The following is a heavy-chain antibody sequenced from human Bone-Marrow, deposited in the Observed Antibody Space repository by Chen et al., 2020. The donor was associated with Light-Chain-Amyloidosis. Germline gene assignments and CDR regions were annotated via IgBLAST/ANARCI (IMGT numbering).Heavy chain of an antibody. J-gene: IGHJ4*02. CDR2: ISSSSSYI. Sequence: QLVEFLGGLVKPGGSLRLSCAASGFTFSSYSMNWVRQAPGKGLEWVSSISSSSSYIYYADAVKGRFTISRDNAKNSLYLQRNSLRAEDTAVYYCARRGAVAGIIDYWGQGTLVTVSS. CDR1: GFTFSSYS. D-gene: IGHD6-19*01. CDR3: ARRGAVAGIIDY. V-gene: IGHV3-21*01.